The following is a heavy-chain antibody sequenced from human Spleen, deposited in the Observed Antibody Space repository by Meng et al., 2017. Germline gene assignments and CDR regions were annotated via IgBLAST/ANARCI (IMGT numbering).Heavy chain of an antibody. V-gene: IGHV4-61*03. CDR2: IYYTGST. Sequence: HVRLKGVGPGLVRAADTLSLTCTLSGDSVTIGNYYWSWIRQPPGKGPEWSGYIYYTGSTNYNPSLKSRLTMSIDTSKNRFSLKLTSVTAADTAVYYCARAGDSENWFGPWGQGILVTVSS. J-gene: IGHJ5*02. D-gene: IGHD2-21*01. CDR1: GDSVTIGNYY. CDR3: ARAGDSENWFGP.